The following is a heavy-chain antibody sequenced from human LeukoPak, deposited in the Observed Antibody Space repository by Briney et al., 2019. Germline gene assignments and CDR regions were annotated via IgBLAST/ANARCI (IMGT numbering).Heavy chain of an antibody. CDR2: IKRDGSEK. Sequence: GGSLRLSCAASGFTFSSYRMSWVRKAPGKGLELVSYIKRDGSEKSYVDSVKGRFTISRDNAKNSLYLQMSSMRAEDTAVYSCASGHAEYGEYGSFDYWGQGTLVTVSS. D-gene: IGHD3-10*01. V-gene: IGHV3-7*01. J-gene: IGHJ4*02. CDR1: GFTFSSYR. CDR3: ASGHAEYGEYGSFDY.